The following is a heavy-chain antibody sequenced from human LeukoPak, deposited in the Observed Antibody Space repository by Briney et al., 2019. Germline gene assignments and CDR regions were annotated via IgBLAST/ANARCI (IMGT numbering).Heavy chain of an antibody. V-gene: IGHV3-49*04. J-gene: IGHJ4*02. CDR1: GFTVSGKY. CDR2: IRSKTYGGTT. D-gene: IGHD4-23*01. Sequence: GGSLRLSCAASGFTVSGKYMNWVRQAPGKGLEWVGFIRSKTYGGTTEYAASVKGRFTISRDDSKSIAYLQMNSLKTEDTAVYYCTRAVAHLDYWGQGTLVTVSS. CDR3: TRAVAHLDY.